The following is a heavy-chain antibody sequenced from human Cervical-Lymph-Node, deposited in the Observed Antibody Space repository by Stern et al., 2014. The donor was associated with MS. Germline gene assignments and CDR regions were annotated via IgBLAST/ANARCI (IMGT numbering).Heavy chain of an antibody. D-gene: IGHD6-13*01. J-gene: IGHJ4*02. V-gene: IGHV1-69*01. CDR1: GGAINSFD. CDR3: ARHQAGIAGN. Sequence: QTQLVQSGAEVKKPGSSVKVSCKASGGAINSFDISWVRQAPGQGPEWLGDIIPILGTANFAQKFQGRVSFTADDSTNTAYMELSSLRSDDTAVYYCARHQAGIAGNWGQGTLVIVSS. CDR2: IIPILGTA.